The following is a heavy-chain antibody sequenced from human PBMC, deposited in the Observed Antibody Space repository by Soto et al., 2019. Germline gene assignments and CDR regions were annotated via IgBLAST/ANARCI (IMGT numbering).Heavy chain of an antibody. V-gene: IGHV4-34*01. Sequence: KPSETLSLTCAVYGGSFSGYYWSWIRQPPGKGLEWIGEINHSGNTNYNPSLKSRVTISVDTSKNQLFLNLSSVTAADTAMYYCARHHVRGRTIAGAAEFWGQGTPLTVSS. J-gene: IGHJ4*02. CDR3: ARHHVRGRTIAGAAEF. CDR1: GGSFSGYY. CDR2: INHSGNT. D-gene: IGHD6-13*01.